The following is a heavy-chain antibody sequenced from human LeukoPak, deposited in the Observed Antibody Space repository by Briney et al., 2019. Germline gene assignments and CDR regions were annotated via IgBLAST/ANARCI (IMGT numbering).Heavy chain of an antibody. Sequence: SETLSLTCTVSGGSISSYYWSWIRQPAGKGLEWIGRIYTSGSTNYNPSLKSRVTMSVDTSKNQFSLKLSSVTAADTAVYYCARGGSRYDSSGYYEGDYWGQGTLVTVSS. CDR2: IYTSGST. V-gene: IGHV4-4*07. CDR3: ARGGSRYDSSGYYEGDY. CDR1: GGSISSYY. D-gene: IGHD3-22*01. J-gene: IGHJ4*02.